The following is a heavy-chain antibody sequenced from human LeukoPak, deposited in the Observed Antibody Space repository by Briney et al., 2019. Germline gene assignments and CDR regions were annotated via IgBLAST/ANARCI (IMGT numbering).Heavy chain of an antibody. Sequence: EGSLRLSCADSGFTFSNYWMSWVRQAPGKGLEWVANMNQDGSEKYYVDSVKGRFTISRDNAKNSLYLQMNSPRAEDTAVYYCARESHATFDYWGQGTLVIVSS. CDR1: GFTFSNYW. V-gene: IGHV3-7*01. CDR3: ARESHATFDY. J-gene: IGHJ4*02. CDR2: MNQDGSEK. D-gene: IGHD1-26*01.